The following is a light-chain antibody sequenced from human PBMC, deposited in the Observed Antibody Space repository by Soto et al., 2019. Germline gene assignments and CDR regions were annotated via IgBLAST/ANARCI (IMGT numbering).Light chain of an antibody. V-gene: IGKV3-15*01. CDR3: QHCQPYGDSPPLT. J-gene: IGKJ4*01. CDR2: GAS. Sequence: EIVMTQSPATLSVSPGERATLSCRASQSVSSNLACYQQKPGQAPRLLIDGASTRATGLPARFSGSESGTECTLTSSSLPSEDFAVYYCQHCQPYGDSPPLTFGGGTQVEIK. CDR1: QSVSSN.